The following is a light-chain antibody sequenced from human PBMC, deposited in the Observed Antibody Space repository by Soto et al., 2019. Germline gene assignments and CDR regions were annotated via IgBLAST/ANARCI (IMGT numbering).Light chain of an antibody. CDR3: QHYNTYPWT. CDR1: RSVSSNY. J-gene: IGKJ1*01. Sequence: IVLTQSPGTLSLSPWERATLPCRASRSVSSNYLAWYKQKPGQAPRLLIYGASRRATGIPDRFSGSGSGTEFTLTISSLQTGDFATYYCQHYNTYPWTFGQGTKVDIK. CDR2: GAS. V-gene: IGKV3-20*01.